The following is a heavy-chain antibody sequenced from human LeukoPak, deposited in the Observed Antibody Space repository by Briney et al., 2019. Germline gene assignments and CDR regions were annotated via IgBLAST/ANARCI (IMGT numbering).Heavy chain of an antibody. J-gene: IGHJ4*02. CDR2: INDSGGRT. V-gene: IGHV3-23*01. CDR3: ARDRSYDFWSGYSTPDY. Sequence: GGSLRLSCAASGFTFSDYAMTWVRQAPGKGLEWVSVINDSGGRTFYADSVKGRFTISRDNSKNTLDLQMNSLRAEDTAVYYCARDRSYDFWSGYSTPDYWGQGTLVTVSS. D-gene: IGHD3-3*01. CDR1: GFTFSDYA.